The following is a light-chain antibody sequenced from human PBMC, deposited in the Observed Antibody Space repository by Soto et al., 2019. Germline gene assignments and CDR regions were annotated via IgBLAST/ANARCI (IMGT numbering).Light chain of an antibody. Sequence: QSVLTQPPSVSGAAGQRVTLSCTGSSSNIGAGYDVHWYQQLPGTAPKLLIYGNSNRPSGVPDRFSGSKSGTSASLAITGLQAEDEADYYCQSYDSSLSGSRVFGGGTKLTVL. CDR1: SSNIGAGYD. CDR2: GNS. CDR3: QSYDSSLSGSRV. J-gene: IGLJ2*01. V-gene: IGLV1-40*01.